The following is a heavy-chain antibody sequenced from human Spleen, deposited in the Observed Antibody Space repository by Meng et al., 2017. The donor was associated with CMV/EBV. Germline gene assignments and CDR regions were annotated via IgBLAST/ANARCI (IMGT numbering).Heavy chain of an antibody. CDR3: ASDLAGPYDILTGYNLAAFDY. V-gene: IGHV4-39*07. Sequence: GSLRLSCTVSGGSISSSSYYWGWIRQPPGKGLEWIGSIYYSGSTYYSPSLKSRVTISVDTSKNQFSLKLSSVTAADTAVYYCASDLAGPYDILTGYNLAAFDYWGQGTLVTVSS. CDR1: GGSISSSSYY. CDR2: IYYSGST. J-gene: IGHJ4*02. D-gene: IGHD3-9*01.